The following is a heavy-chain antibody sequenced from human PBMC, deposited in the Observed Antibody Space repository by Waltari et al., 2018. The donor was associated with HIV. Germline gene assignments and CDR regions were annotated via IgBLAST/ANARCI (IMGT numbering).Heavy chain of an antibody. J-gene: IGHJ6*02. Sequence: EVQLVESGGGLVQPGGSLRRSCAASGFTVSSNYMSWVRQAPGKGLEWVSVIYSGGSTYYADSVKGRFTISRDNSKNTLYLQMNSLRAEDTAVYYCARDWAHSSSWSRYYYHGMDVWGQGTTVTVSS. CDR3: ARDWAHSSSWSRYYYHGMDV. V-gene: IGHV3-66*01. D-gene: IGHD6-13*01. CDR1: GFTVSSNY. CDR2: IYSGGST.